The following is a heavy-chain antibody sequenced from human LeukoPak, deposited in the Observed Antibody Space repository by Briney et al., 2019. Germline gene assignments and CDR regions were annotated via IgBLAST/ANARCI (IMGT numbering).Heavy chain of an antibody. CDR3: AKADSEAAGEY. CDR1: GFTFSSYA. D-gene: IGHD6-13*01. CDR2: ISGSGGST. Sequence: GGSLRLSCAASGFTFSSYAMSWVRQAPRKGLEWVSAISGSGGSTYYADSVKGRFAISRDNSKNTLYLQMNSLRAEDTAVYYCAKADSEAAGEYWAQGTLVTVSS. V-gene: IGHV3-23*01. J-gene: IGHJ4*02.